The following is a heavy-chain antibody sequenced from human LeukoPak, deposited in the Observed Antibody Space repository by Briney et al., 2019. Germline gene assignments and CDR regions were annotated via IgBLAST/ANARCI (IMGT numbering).Heavy chain of an antibody. CDR2: ISSSGSTI. J-gene: IGHJ6*04. Sequence: GGSLRLSCAASGFTFSSYEMNWVRQAPGKGLEWVSYISSSGSTIYYADSVKGRFTISRDNAKNSLYLQMSSLRAEDTAVYYCAEHGITMIGGVWGKGTTVTISS. D-gene: IGHD3-10*02. CDR3: AEHGITMIGGV. V-gene: IGHV3-48*03. CDR1: GFTFSSYE.